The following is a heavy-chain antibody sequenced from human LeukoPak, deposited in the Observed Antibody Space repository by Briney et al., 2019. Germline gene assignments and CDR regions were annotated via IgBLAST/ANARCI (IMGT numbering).Heavy chain of an antibody. CDR2: MSYDENYE. CDR3: AKDRNGVYFDY. D-gene: IGHD1-1*01. V-gene: IGHV3-30*18. CDR1: GFTFSSYG. Sequence: GGSLRLSCAASGFTFSSYGMHWVRQAPGKGLEWVAVMSYDENYEYYADSVKGRFTISRDSSKNTLYLQMNSLRAEDTAVYYCAKDRNGVYFDYWGQGTLVTVST. J-gene: IGHJ4*02.